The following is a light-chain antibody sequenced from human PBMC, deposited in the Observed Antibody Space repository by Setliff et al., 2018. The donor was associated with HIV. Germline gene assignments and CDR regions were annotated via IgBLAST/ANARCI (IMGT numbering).Light chain of an antibody. CDR1: NIGSKS. CDR2: YDD. J-gene: IGLJ1*01. CDR3: QVWDRSNYV. Sequence: ELTQPPSVSVAPGKTATMTCGGYNIGSKSVHWYQQKPGQAPVLVIYYDDARPSGIPERFSGSNSGNTATLTISGVEAGDEADYYCQVWDRSNYVFGAGTKVTVL. V-gene: IGLV3-21*04.